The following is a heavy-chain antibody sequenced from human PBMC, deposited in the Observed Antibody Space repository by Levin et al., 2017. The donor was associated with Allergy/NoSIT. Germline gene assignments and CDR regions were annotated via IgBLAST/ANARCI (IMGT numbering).Heavy chain of an antibody. V-gene: IGHV3-21*01. CDR3: ASGGSGWPFDN. CDR1: GFSFSGYN. D-gene: IGHD6-19*01. J-gene: IGHJ4*02. Sequence: LSLTCAASGFSFSGYNMNWVRQAPGKGLEWVASISSNSVYIFYADSLKGRFTISRDNAKNSLYLQVNSLRVEDTAVYYCASGGSGWPFDNWGQGTLVTVSS. CDR2: ISSNSVYI.